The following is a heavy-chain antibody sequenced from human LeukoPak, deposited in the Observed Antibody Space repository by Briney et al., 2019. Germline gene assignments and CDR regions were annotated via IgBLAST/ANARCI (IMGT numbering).Heavy chain of an antibody. CDR3: ARYYDSSGYWSTPHFDY. J-gene: IGHJ4*02. Sequence: SETLSLTCTVSGGSISSSSHYWGWIRQPPGKGLEWIGSMYYSGSTNYNPSLKSRVTISVDTSKNQFSLKLSSVTAADTAVYYCARYYDSSGYWSTPHFDYWGQGTLVTVSS. V-gene: IGHV4-39*07. CDR1: GGSISSSSHY. D-gene: IGHD3-22*01. CDR2: MYYSGST.